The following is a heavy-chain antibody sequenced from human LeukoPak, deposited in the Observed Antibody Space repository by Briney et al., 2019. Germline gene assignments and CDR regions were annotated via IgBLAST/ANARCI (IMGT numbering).Heavy chain of an antibody. Sequence: ASVKVSCKASGYTFTSYAMHWVRQVPGQRLEWMGWINAGNGNTKYSQKFQGRVTITRDTSASTAYMELSSLRSEDTAVYYCASPDYGDHWGYYGMDVWGQGTTVTVSS. D-gene: IGHD4-17*01. J-gene: IGHJ6*02. CDR3: ASPDYGDHWGYYGMDV. V-gene: IGHV1-3*01. CDR1: GYTFTSYA. CDR2: INAGNGNT.